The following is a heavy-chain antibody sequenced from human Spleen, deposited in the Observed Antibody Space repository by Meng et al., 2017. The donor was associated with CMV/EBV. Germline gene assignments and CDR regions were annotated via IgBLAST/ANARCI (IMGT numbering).Heavy chain of an antibody. CDR1: GFTFSSYA. J-gene: IGHJ4*02. Sequence: GESLKISCAASGFTFSSYAMNWVRQAPGKGLEWVSHITTSGSITYYADSVKGRFTISRDDAKNSVYLQMNSLRVEDTAVYYCGRYLSMGGQGTLVTVSS. D-gene: IGHD3-16*02. CDR2: ITTSGSIT. CDR3: GRYLSM. V-gene: IGHV3-48*03.